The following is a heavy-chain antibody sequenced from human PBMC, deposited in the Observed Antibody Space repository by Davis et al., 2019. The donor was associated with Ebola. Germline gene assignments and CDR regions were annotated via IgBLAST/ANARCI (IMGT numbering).Heavy chain of an antibody. CDR1: GFTFRSYD. Sequence: PGGSLRLSCAASGFTFRSYDMHWVCHATGKGLEWVSAIGAAGDTYYPVSVKGRFTISRENAKNSLYLQMNSLRAEDTAVYYCARAGFGSTWFDCWGQGILVTVSS. V-gene: IGHV3-13*01. J-gene: IGHJ5*01. CDR2: IGAAGDT. CDR3: ARAGFGSTWFDC. D-gene: IGHD6-13*01.